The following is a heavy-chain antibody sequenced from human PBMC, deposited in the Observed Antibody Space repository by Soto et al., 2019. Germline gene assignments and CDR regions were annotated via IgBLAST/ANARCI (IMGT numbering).Heavy chain of an antibody. V-gene: IGHV4-39*01. CDR1: GGSISSSSYY. J-gene: IGHJ6*03. Sequence: SETLSLTCTFSGGSISSSSYYWGWIRQPPGKGLEWIGSIYYSGSTYYNPSLKSRVTISVDTSKNQFSLKPSSVTAADTAVYYCARLVVPAAIDYYYYMDVWGKGTTVTVSS. D-gene: IGHD2-2*01. CDR2: IYYSGST. CDR3: ARLVVPAAIDYYYYMDV.